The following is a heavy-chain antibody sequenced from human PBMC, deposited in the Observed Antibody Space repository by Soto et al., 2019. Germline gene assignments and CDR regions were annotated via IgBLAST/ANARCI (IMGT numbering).Heavy chain of an antibody. D-gene: IGHD6-13*01. CDR1: GFTFSGSA. V-gene: IGHV3-73*01. CDR3: TRMAAAGTFVYYYMDV. J-gene: IGHJ6*03. CDR2: IRSKANSYAT. Sequence: GGSLRLSCAASGFTFSGSAMHWVRQASGKGLEWVGRIRSKANSYATAYAASVKGRFTISRDDSKNTAYLQMNSLKTEDTAVYYCTRMAAAGTFVYYYMDVWGKGTTVTVSS.